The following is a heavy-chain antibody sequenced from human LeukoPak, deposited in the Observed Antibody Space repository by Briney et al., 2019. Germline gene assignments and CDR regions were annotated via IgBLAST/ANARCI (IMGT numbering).Heavy chain of an antibody. D-gene: IGHD3-9*01. V-gene: IGHV1-24*01. CDR2: FDPEDGET. Sequence: LEASVKVSCKVSGYTLTELSMHWVRQAPGKGLEWMGGFDPEDGETIYAQKFQGRVTMTEDTSTDTAYMELSSLRSEDTAVYYCATDLNHYDILTDSYYYYYMDVWGKGTTVTVSS. CDR3: ATDLNHYDILTDSYYYYYMDV. CDR1: GYTLTELS. J-gene: IGHJ6*03.